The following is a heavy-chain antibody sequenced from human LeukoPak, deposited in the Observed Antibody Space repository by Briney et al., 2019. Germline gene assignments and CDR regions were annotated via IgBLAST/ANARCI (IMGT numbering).Heavy chain of an antibody. CDR2: IYSSGRT. D-gene: IGHD5-18*01. Sequence: SETLSLTCTVSGGSISSYHWSWIRQPAGKGLEWIGRIYSSGRTNYIPSLKSRLTMSVDTSKNQFSLKLNSVTAADTAVYYCARDYSYPDYWGQGTLVTVSS. J-gene: IGHJ4*02. CDR3: ARDYSYPDY. CDR1: GGSISSYH. V-gene: IGHV4-4*07.